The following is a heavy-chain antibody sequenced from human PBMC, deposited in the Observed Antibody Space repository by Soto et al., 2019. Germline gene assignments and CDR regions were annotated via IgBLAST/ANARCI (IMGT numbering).Heavy chain of an antibody. J-gene: IGHJ4*02. D-gene: IGHD2-2*01. CDR1: GFTFSNNV. CDR2: MSPDGDIK. CDR3: ALERIPASPDYCDY. Sequence: QIQLVESGGDVVQPGRSLRLSCAASGFTFSNNVLHWVRQAPGKGLEWVAVMSPDGDIKIYADSVKGRFTISRDNSKNTLYLQMNSLIPEDAAMYYCALERIPASPDYCDYWGQGPLVTVSS. V-gene: IGHV3-30-3*01.